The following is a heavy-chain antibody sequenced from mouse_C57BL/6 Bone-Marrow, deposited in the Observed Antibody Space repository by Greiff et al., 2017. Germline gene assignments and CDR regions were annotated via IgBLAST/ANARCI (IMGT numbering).Heavy chain of an antibody. CDR3: ERRGTTGGGRDY. CDR1: GYTFTDHT. CDR2: IYPRDGST. V-gene: IGHV1-78*01. J-gene: IGHJ4*01. D-gene: IGHD1-1*01. Sequence: VQLQQSDAELVKPGASVKISCKASGYTFTDHTIHWMKQRPEQGLEWIGYIYPRDGSTKYNEKFKRKATLTADKSSSTAYMQLNSLTSEDSAVYVCERRGTTGGGRDYWGQGTSVTVSA.